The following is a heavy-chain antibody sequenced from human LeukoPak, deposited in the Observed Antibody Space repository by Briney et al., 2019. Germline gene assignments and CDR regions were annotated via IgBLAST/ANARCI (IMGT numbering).Heavy chain of an antibody. V-gene: IGHV3-7*01. D-gene: IGHD2-15*01. CDR2: IKESGSEK. CDR3: AKGWGEKGRCRGGTCNNPQFDY. J-gene: IGHJ4*02. CDR1: GFKFSYYW. Sequence: PGGSLRLSCAASGFKFSYYWMTWVRQAPGKGLEWLAHIKESGSEKYYVDSVKGRFTISRDNADNLVYLQMNSLRGEDTAVYYCAKGWGEKGRCRGGTCNNPQFDYWGQGILVTVSS.